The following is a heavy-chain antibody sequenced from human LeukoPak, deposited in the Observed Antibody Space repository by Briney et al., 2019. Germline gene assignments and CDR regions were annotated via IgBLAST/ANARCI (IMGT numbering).Heavy chain of an antibody. J-gene: IGHJ6*03. Sequence: ASVRVSCKASGYTFTSYGISWVRQAPGQGLEWMGWISAYNGNTNYAQKLQGRVTMTTDTSTSTAYMELRSLRSDDTAVYYCARGWSDMVRGVMAYYYMDVWGKGTTVTISS. CDR2: ISAYNGNT. D-gene: IGHD3-10*01. CDR1: GYTFTSYG. V-gene: IGHV1-18*01. CDR3: ARGWSDMVRGVMAYYYMDV.